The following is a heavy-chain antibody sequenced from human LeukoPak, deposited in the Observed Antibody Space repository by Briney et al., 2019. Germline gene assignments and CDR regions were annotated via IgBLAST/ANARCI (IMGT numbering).Heavy chain of an antibody. CDR3: ARGSGLITMIVVVGFDP. CDR2: IYYSGST. Sequence: SETLSLTCTVSGGSISSSSYYWGWIRQPPGKGLEWIGSIYYSGSTYYNPSLKSRVTISVDTSKNQFSLKLSSVTAADTAVYYCARGSGLITMIVVVGFDPWGQGTLVTVSS. CDR1: GGSISSSSYY. D-gene: IGHD3-22*01. J-gene: IGHJ5*02. V-gene: IGHV4-39*01.